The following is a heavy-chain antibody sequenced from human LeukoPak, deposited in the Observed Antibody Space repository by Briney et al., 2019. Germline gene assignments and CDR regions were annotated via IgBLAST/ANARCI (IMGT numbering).Heavy chain of an antibody. V-gene: IGHV3-21*01. Sequence: GSLRLSCAASGFTFSSYSMNWVRQAPGKGLEWVSSISSSSSYIYYADSVKGRFTISRDNAKNSLYLQMNSLRAEDTAVYYCARADSRRWLQFFLDAFDIWGQGTMVTVSS. CDR2: ISSSSSYI. D-gene: IGHD5-24*01. CDR3: ARADSRRWLQFFLDAFDI. CDR1: GFTFSSYS. J-gene: IGHJ3*02.